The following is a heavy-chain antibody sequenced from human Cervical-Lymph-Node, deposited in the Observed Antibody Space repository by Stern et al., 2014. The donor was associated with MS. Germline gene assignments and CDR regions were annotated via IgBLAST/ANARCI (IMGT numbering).Heavy chain of an antibody. V-gene: IGHV3-13*01. J-gene: IGHJ6*02. CDR3: ARDLPRGGGNGMDV. D-gene: IGHD4-23*01. CDR2: ISSAGDR. CDR1: GFNFSAFD. Sequence: EVQLVESGGGLVQPGGSLRLSCAASGFNFSAFDMHWVRQVTGKRLDWVSAISSAGDRYYPGSVKGRFTISRDSAKSSLYLQMNSLRAGDTAVYYCARDLPRGGGNGMDVWGQGTTVTVSS.